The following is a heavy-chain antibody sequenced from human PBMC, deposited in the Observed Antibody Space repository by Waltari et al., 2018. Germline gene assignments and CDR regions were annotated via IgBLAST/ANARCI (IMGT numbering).Heavy chain of an antibody. CDR2: ISAYNGNT. CDR1: GYTFTSYG. J-gene: IGHJ6*02. D-gene: IGHD6-13*01. V-gene: IGHV1-18*01. Sequence: QVQLVQSGAEVKKPGASVKVSCKASGYTFTSYGISWVRQAPGQGLEWMGWISAYNGNTNYAQKLQGRVTMTTDTSTSTAYMELRSLRSDDTAVYYCATEGIAAAGYPGYYYYYGMDVWGQGTTVTVSS. CDR3: ATEGIAAAGYPGYYYYYGMDV.